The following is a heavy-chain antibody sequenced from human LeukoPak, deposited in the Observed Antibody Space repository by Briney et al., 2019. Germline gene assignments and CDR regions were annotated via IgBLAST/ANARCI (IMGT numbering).Heavy chain of an antibody. Sequence: GGSLRLSCAASGFTFSSYSMNWVRQAPGKGLEWVSYISSSSSTIYYADSVKGRFTISRDNAKNSLYLQMNSLRAEDTAVYYCARTTALSNGAGFPFDYWGREPWSPSPQ. D-gene: IGHD4-11*01. CDR3: ARTTALSNGAGFPFDY. V-gene: IGHV3-48*04. CDR2: ISSSSSTI. CDR1: GFTFSSYS. J-gene: IGHJ4*02.